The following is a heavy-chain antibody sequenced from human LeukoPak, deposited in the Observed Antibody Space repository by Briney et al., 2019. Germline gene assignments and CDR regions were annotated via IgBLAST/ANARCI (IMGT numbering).Heavy chain of an antibody. V-gene: IGHV1-46*01. CDR3: ARDHCVSSGCYEDYYYGMDV. D-gene: IGHD2-2*01. J-gene: IGHJ6*02. CDR2: INPSGGST. Sequence: ASVKVSCKASGYTFTSYYIHWVRQAPGQGLECMGIINPSGGSTTYAQKFQGRVTMTRDTSTSTAYMELSRLRSDDTAVYFCARDHCVSSGCYEDYYYGMDVWGRGTTVTVSS. CDR1: GYTFTSYY.